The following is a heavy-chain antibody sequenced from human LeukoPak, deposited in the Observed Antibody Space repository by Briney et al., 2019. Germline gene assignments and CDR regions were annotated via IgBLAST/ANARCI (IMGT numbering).Heavy chain of an antibody. CDR2: FDPEDGET. J-gene: IGHJ4*02. CDR3: QGYCSSTSCYAPTPRNY. CDR1: GYTLTELS. Sequence: ASVKVSCKVSGYTLTELSMHWVRQAPGKGLEWMGGFDPEDGETIYAQKFQDRVTMTEDTSTDTAYMELSSLRSEDTAVYYCQGYCSSTSCYAPTPRNYWGQGTLVTVSS. V-gene: IGHV1-24*01. D-gene: IGHD2-2*01.